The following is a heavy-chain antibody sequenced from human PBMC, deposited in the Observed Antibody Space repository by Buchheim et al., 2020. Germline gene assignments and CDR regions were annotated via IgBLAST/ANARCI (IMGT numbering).Heavy chain of an antibody. D-gene: IGHD3-22*01. CDR3: ARDGTYYYDSSGYEFDY. Sequence: EVQLVESGGGLVQPGGSLRLSCAASGFTFSSYWMSWVRQAPGKGLEWVANIKQDGSEKYYVDSVKGRFTISRDTAKNSLYLQMNSLRAEDTAVYYCARDGTYYYDSSGYEFDYWGQGTL. V-gene: IGHV3-7*01. CDR1: GFTFSSYW. J-gene: IGHJ4*02. CDR2: IKQDGSEK.